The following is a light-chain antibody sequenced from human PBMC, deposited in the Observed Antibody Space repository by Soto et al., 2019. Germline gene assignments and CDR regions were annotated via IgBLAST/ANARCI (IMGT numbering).Light chain of an antibody. CDR1: QSVSSN. Sequence: EIVMTQSPATLSVSPGERATLSCRASQSVSSNLAWYQQKPGQAPRLLIYGASARATGIPARFSGSGSGKEFTLIISSLQSEDFAVYYCQQYNNWLFWTFVQGTKVEIK. CDR2: GAS. CDR3: QQYNNWLFWT. J-gene: IGKJ1*01. V-gene: IGKV3-15*01.